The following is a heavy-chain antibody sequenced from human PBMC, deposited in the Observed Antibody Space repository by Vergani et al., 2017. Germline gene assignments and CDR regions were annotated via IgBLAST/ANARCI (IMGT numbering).Heavy chain of an antibody. V-gene: IGHV1-69*02. D-gene: IGHD6-6*01. CDR2: IIPILGIA. CDR1: GGTFSSYT. J-gene: IGHJ4*02. Sequence: QVQLVQSGAEVKKPGSSVKVSCKASGGTFSSYTISWVRQAPGQGLEWMGRIIPILGIANYAQKFQGRVTITADKSTSTAYMELSSLRSEDTAVYYCARWLGSSSQSNFDYWGQGTLVTVSS. CDR3: ARWLGSSSQSNFDY.